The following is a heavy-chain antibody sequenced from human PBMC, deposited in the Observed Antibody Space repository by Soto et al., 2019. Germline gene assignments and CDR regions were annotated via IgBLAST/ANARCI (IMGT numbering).Heavy chain of an antibody. CDR3: ARERVDYGDYTWFDP. D-gene: IGHD4-17*01. J-gene: IGHJ5*02. CDR2: IYTSGST. CDR1: GGSISSYY. V-gene: IGHV4-4*07. Sequence: NPSETLSLTCTVSGGSISSYYWSWIRQPAGKGLEWIGRIYTSGSTNYNPSLKSRVTMSVDTSKNQFSLKLSSVTAADTAVYYCARERVDYGDYTWFDPWGQGTLVTVSS.